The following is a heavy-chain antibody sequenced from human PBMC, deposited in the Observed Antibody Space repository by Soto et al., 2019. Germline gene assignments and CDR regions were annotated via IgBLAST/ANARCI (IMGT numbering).Heavy chain of an antibody. CDR2: INHSGST. J-gene: IGHJ6*02. D-gene: IGHD6-13*01. Sequence: SETLSLTCAVYGGSFSGYYWIWIRQPPGKGLEWIGEINHSGSTNYNPSLKSPVTISVDTSKNQSSLKLSSGTAADTAVYYCARLAAGSQYYYFYGMDVWGQGTTVT. CDR3: ARLAAGSQYYYFYGMDV. V-gene: IGHV4-34*01. CDR1: GGSFSGYY.